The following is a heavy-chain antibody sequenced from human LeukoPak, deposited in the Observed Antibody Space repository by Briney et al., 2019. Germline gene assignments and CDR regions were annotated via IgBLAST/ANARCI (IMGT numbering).Heavy chain of an antibody. V-gene: IGHV3-30*02. D-gene: IGHD2-15*01. CDR2: IRYDGSNK. CDR3: AKDPSVDIVVVVAAYSAHSEFDY. J-gene: IGHJ4*02. Sequence: PGGSLRLSCAASGFTFSSYGMHWVRQAPGKGLEWVAFIRYDGSNKYYADSVKGRFTISRDNSKNTLYLQMNSLRAEDTAVYYCAKDPSVDIVVVVAAYSAHSEFDYWGQGTLVTVSS. CDR1: GFTFSSYG.